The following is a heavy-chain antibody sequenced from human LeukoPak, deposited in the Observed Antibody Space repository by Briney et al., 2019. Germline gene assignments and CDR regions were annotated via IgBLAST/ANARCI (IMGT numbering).Heavy chain of an antibody. V-gene: IGHV1-18*01. CDR3: ARDPARYCSGSSCYRAFDI. CDR2: ISAYNGNT. CDR1: GYTFTSYG. D-gene: IGHD2-15*01. J-gene: IGHJ3*02. Sequence: ASVKVSCKASGYTFTSYGISWVRQAPGQGLEWMGWISAYNGNTNYAQKLQGRVTMTTDTSTSTAYMELRSLRSDDTAVYYCARDPARYCSGSSCYRAFDIWGQGTMVTASS.